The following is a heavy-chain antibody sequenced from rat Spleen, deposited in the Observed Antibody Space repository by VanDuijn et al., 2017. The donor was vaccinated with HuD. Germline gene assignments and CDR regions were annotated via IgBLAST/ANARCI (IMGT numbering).Heavy chain of an antibody. Sequence: EVQLVESGGGLVQPGRSLKLSCVASGFTFNNYWMTWIRQAPGKGLEWVASITNTGGSIYYPDSVKGRFTISRDNAKSTLYLQMISLRSEDTATYYCTREETLYWYFDFWGPGTMVTVSS. CDR1: GFTFNNYW. CDR3: TREETLYWYFDF. J-gene: IGHJ1*01. D-gene: IGHD3-4*01. V-gene: IGHV5-31*01. CDR2: ITNTGGSI.